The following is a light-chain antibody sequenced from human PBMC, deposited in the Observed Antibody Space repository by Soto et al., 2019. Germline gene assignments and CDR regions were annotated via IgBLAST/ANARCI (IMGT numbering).Light chain of an antibody. J-gene: IGKJ4*01. Sequence: EIVMTQSPATLSVSPGERATLSCSASQSVSSNLAWYQQKPGQAPRLLIYDASTRATGIPASFSGSRSGTEFTLTISSLQSEDFAVYYCQQYNNWPPLTFGGGTKVDIK. CDR2: DAS. V-gene: IGKV3-15*01. CDR1: QSVSSN. CDR3: QQYNNWPPLT.